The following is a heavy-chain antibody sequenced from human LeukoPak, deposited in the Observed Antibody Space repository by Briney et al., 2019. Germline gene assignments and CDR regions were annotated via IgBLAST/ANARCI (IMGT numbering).Heavy chain of an antibody. D-gene: IGHD4-11*01. CDR2: ISSTGGTT. J-gene: IGHJ4*02. Sequence: PGGTLRLSCAASGITFSSYGMSWVRQAPGKGLEWVSSISSTGGTTYYADSVKGRFTISRDNSKNTLYLQMNSLRAEDTAVYYCAYTVTTGYWGQGTLVTVSS. CDR3: AYTVTTGY. V-gene: IGHV3-23*01. CDR1: GITFSSYG.